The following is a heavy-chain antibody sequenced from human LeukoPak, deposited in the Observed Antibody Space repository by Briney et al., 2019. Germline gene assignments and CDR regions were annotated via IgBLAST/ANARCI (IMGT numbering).Heavy chain of an antibody. V-gene: IGHV3-23*01. CDR2: ISGSGGST. Sequence: GGSLRLSCAASGFTFSSYCMSWVRQAPGKVLEWVSAISGSGGSTYYADSVKGRFTISRDNSKNTLYLQMNSLRAEDTAVYYCARDWSPLAARPDYWGQGTLVTVSS. CDR3: ARDWSPLAARPDY. J-gene: IGHJ4*02. CDR1: GFTFSSYC. D-gene: IGHD6-6*01.